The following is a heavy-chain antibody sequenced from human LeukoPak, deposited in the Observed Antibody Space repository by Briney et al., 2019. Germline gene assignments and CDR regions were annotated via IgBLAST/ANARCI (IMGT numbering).Heavy chain of an antibody. V-gene: IGHV4-59*08. CDR1: GGSISGYY. CDR2: IYYSGST. J-gene: IGHJ3*02. D-gene: IGHD3-22*01. CDR3: ARARSTYYYDYHDAFDI. Sequence: SETLSLTCTVSGGSISGYYWSWIRQPPGRGLEWIAYIYYSGSTTYNPSLKSRVTVSLDTSKNQFSLKLSSVTAADTAVYYCARARSTYYYDYHDAFDIWGQGTMVTVSS.